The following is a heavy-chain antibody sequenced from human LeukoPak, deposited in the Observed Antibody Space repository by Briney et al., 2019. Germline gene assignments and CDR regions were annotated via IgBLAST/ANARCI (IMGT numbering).Heavy chain of an antibody. D-gene: IGHD2-2*02. CDR2: VNHTGST. V-gene: IGHV4-34*01. Sequence: PSETLSLTCAVYGGSFSGYFWNWIRQSPGKGLEWIREVNHTGSTNYNPSLKSRVIISVDTSKNQFSLKLTSMTAADTAVYYCAGRYLYYYYYYMDIWGKGTTVAVSS. CDR3: AGRYLYYYYYYMDI. J-gene: IGHJ6*03. CDR1: GGSFSGYF.